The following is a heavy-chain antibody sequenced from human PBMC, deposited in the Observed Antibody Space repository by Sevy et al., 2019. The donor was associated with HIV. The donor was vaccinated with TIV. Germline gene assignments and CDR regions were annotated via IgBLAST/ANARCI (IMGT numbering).Heavy chain of an antibody. J-gene: IGHJ4*02. V-gene: IGHV3-23*01. Sequence: GGSLRLSCAASVFTFSSYAMSWVRQAPGKGLEWVSAISGSGGSTYYADSVKGRFTISRDNSKNTLYLQMNSLRAEDTAVYYCAKDLGATITTYYFDYWGQGTLVTVSS. CDR1: VFTFSSYA. D-gene: IGHD5-12*01. CDR2: ISGSGGST. CDR3: AKDLGATITTYYFDY.